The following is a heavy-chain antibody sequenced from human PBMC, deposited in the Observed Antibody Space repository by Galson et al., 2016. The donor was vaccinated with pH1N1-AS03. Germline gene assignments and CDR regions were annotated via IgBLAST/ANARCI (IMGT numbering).Heavy chain of an antibody. Sequence: SLRLSCAASGFTFSNLWMHWVRQGPGKGLVWVARVNADRSSRTYADSVKGRFTISRDHAKNTVYLQMISLRAADTAVYYCATVRGYYYEYWGQGTLVTVSS. J-gene: IGHJ4*02. CDR3: ATVRGYYYEY. CDR2: VNADRSSR. V-gene: IGHV3-74*01. D-gene: IGHD4-17*01. CDR1: GFTFSNLW.